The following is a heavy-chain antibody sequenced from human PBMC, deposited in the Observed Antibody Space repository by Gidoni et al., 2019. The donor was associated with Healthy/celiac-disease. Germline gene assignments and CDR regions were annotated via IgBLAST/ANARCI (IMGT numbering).Heavy chain of an antibody. V-gene: IGHV1-3*01. Sequence: QVQLVQSGAEVKKPGASVKVSCKASGYPFTSYAMHWVRQAPGQRLEWMGWINAGNGNTKYSQKFQGRVTITRDTSASTAYMELSSLRSEDTAVYYCASDRDYANWFDPWGQGTLVTVSS. CDR1: GYPFTSYA. CDR2: INAGNGNT. J-gene: IGHJ5*02. D-gene: IGHD4-17*01. CDR3: ASDRDYANWFDP.